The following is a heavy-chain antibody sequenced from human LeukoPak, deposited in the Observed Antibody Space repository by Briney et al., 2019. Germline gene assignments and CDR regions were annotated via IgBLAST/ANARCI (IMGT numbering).Heavy chain of an antibody. CDR3: AREYDFWSGYYFY. J-gene: IGHJ4*02. CDR2: INPNSGGT. V-gene: IGHV1-2*06. CDR1: GYTFTGYY. D-gene: IGHD3-3*01. Sequence: ASVKVFCKASGYTFTGYYMHWVRQAPGQGLEWMGRINPNSGGTNYAQKFQGRVTMTRDTSISTAYMELSRLRSDDTAVYYCAREYDFWSGYYFYWGQGTLVTVSS.